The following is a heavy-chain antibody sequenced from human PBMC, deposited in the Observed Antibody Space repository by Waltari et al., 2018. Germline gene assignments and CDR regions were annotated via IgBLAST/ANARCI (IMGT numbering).Heavy chain of an antibody. CDR1: GGTFSSYT. CDR3: ASLDVGIVVARNWFDP. CDR2: VIPILGRA. V-gene: IGHV1-69*02. D-gene: IGHD3-22*01. Sequence: QVQLVQSGAEVKKPGSSVKVSCKASGGTFSSYTISWVRQAPGQGLEWMGRVIPILGRANYEQNVRGRVTITAEKSTSTAYMELSSLRSEYTAVYYCASLDVGIVVARNWFDPWGQGTLVTVSS. J-gene: IGHJ5*02.